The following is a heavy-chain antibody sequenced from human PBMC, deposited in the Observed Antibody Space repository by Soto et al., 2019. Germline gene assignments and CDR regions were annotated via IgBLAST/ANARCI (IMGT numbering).Heavy chain of an antibody. D-gene: IGHD3-3*01. V-gene: IGHV4-59*08. Sequence: SETLSLTCTVSGGSISSYYWSWIRQPPGKGLERIGYIYYSGSTNYNPSLKSRVTISVDTSKNQFSLKLSSVTAADTAVYYCARLAIFGVVKTFDYWGQGTLVTVSS. CDR2: IYYSGST. CDR3: ARLAIFGVVKTFDY. CDR1: GGSISSYY. J-gene: IGHJ4*02.